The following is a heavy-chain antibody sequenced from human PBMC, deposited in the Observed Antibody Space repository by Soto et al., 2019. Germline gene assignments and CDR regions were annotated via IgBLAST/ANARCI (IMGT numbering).Heavy chain of an antibody. V-gene: IGHV1-8*01. CDR3: ARGNDFYYDSSGYKPFDY. D-gene: IGHD3-22*01. J-gene: IGHJ4*02. CDR2: MNPNSGNT. Sequence: ASVKVSCKASGYTFTSYDINWVRQATGQGLEWMGWMNPNSGNTGYAQKFQGRVTMTRNTSISTAYMELSSLRSEDTAVYYCARGNDFYYDSSGYKPFDYWGQGTLVTVSS. CDR1: GYTFTSYD.